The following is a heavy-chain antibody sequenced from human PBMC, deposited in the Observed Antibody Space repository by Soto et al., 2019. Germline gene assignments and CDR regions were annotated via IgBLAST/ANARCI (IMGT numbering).Heavy chain of an antibody. CDR2: IYYGGST. V-gene: IGHV4-59*08. J-gene: IGHJ4*02. CDR3: ARPGRDWGSLDY. Sequence: QVQLQESGPGLVKPSETLSLTCTVSGDYISTYYWTWIRQSPGKGLEWIAFIYYGGSTNYNPSLKSRVTISVDTSKNQFSLKLNSVTAADTAVYYCARPGRDWGSLDYWGQGTLVTVSS. CDR1: GDYISTYY. D-gene: IGHD7-27*01.